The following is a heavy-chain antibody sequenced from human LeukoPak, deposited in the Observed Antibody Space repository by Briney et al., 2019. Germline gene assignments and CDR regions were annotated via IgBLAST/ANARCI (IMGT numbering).Heavy chain of an antibody. V-gene: IGHV4-34*01. D-gene: IGHD5-18*01. J-gene: IGHJ6*03. Sequence: SETLSLTCAVYGGSFSGYYWSWIRQPPGKGLEWIGEINHSGSTNYNPSLKSRVTISVDTSKNQFSLKLSSATAADTAVYYCARGGYSYGLYYYYYMDVWGKGTTVTVSS. CDR1: GGSFSGYY. CDR3: ARGGYSYGLYYYYYMDV. CDR2: INHSGST.